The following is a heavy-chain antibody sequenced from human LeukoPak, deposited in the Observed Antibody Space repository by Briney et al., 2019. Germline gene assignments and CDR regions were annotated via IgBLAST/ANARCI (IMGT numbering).Heavy chain of an antibody. CDR3: ARVRAGSGSYRAFDI. Sequence: GGSLRLSCAASGFTFSRYWMSWVRQAPEKGLEWVANIKQDGSEKYYVDSVKGRFTISRDTSKNTLDLQMNSLRAEDTAVYYCARVRAGSGSYRAFDIWGQGTMVTVSS. D-gene: IGHD3-10*01. CDR1: GFTFSRYW. V-gene: IGHV3-7*02. CDR2: IKQDGSEK. J-gene: IGHJ3*02.